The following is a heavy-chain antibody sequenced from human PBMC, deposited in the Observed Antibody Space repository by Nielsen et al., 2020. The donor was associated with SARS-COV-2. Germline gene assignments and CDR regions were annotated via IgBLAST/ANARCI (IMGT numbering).Heavy chain of an antibody. Sequence: ASVKVSCKASGYTFTGYYMHWVRQAPGQGLEWMGRINPNSGGTNYAQKFQGRVTITADESTSTAYMELSSLRSEDTAVYYCAREVPGWELTTMAFDIWGQGTMVTVSS. D-gene: IGHD1-26*01. V-gene: IGHV1-2*06. CDR3: AREVPGWELTTMAFDI. J-gene: IGHJ3*02. CDR2: INPNSGGT. CDR1: GYTFTGYY.